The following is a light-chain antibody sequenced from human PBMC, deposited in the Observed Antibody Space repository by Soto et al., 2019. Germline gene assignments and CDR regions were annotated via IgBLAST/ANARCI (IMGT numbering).Light chain of an antibody. CDR1: QGIGSY. J-gene: IGKJ1*01. Sequence: DVKLTQSPSFLSTSVGDSVTITCRASQGIGSYLAWYQQKPGRAPKFLICLASTLQSGVPSRFSGSGSGTEFNLTISNLQPEDFATYYCQQLNSYPRTFGQGTKVEIK. CDR3: QQLNSYPRT. V-gene: IGKV1-9*01. CDR2: LAS.